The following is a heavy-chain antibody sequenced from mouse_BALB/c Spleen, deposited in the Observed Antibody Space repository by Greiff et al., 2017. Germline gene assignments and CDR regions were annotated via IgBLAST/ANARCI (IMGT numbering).Heavy chain of an antibody. J-gene: IGHJ2*01. CDR2: ISYSGST. D-gene: IGHD2-14*01. CDR1: GYSITSDYA. CDR3: ARKSYRYDGGLDY. V-gene: IGHV3-2*02. Sequence: EVHLVESGPGLVKPSQSLSLTCTVTGYSITSDYAWNWIRQFPGNKLEWMGYISYSGSTSYNPSLKSRISITRDTSKNQFFLQLNSVTTEDTATYYCARKSYRYDGGLDYWGQGTTLTVSS.